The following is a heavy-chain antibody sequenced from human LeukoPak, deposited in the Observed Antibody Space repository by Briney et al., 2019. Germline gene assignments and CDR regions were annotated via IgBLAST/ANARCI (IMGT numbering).Heavy chain of an antibody. CDR2: ISGSGGST. Sequence: GGSLRLSCAASGFTFSSYAMSWVRQAPGKWLEWVSAISGSGGSTYYADSVKGRFTISRDNSKNTLYLQMNSLRAEDTAVYYCAPSARGGSYFDYWGQGTLVTVSS. CDR1: GFTFSSYA. J-gene: IGHJ4*02. D-gene: IGHD1-26*01. V-gene: IGHV3-23*01. CDR3: APSARGGSYFDY.